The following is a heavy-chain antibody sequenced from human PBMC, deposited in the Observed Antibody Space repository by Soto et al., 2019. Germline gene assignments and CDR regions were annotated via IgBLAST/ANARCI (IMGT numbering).Heavy chain of an antibody. CDR1: VGTFSSYA. CDR3: ARDQGGSPAAMFGMDV. D-gene: IGHD2-2*01. CDR2: IIPIFGTA. V-gene: IGHV1-69*13. Sequence: SVKVSCKASVGTFSSYAISWVRQAPGQGLEWMGGIIPIFGTANYAQKFQGRVTITADESTSTAYMELSSLRSEDTAVYYCARDQGGSPAAMFGMDVWGQGTTVTVSS. J-gene: IGHJ6*02.